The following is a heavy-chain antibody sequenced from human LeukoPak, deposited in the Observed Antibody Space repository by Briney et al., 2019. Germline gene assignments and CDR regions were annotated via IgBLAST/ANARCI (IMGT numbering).Heavy chain of an antibody. D-gene: IGHD4-11*01. CDR2: INPNSGGT. Sequence: GASVKVSCKASGYTFTGFYMHWVRQAPGQGLEWMGWINPNSGGTNYAQKFQGRVTMTRDTSISTAYMELSRLRSDDTAVYYCASFRDSNPYYFEYWGQGTLVTVSS. CDR1: GYTFTGFY. J-gene: IGHJ4*02. CDR3: ASFRDSNPYYFEY. V-gene: IGHV1-2*02.